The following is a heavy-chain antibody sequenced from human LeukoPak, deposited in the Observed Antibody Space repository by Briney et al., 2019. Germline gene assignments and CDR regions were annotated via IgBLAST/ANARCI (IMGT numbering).Heavy chain of an antibody. D-gene: IGHD3-3*01. J-gene: IGHJ4*02. Sequence: SETLSLTSAVHGGSFSGYYWSSIRQPPRKGLEWSWEINHRGGTNYNPSLKSPSTITVDTSKNQFSLKLSSVTAADTAVYYCARANYDFWSGYYSPLDYWSQGTLVTVSS. CDR3: ARANYDFWSGYYSPLDY. CDR1: GGSFSGYY. V-gene: IGHV4-34*01. CDR2: INHRGGT.